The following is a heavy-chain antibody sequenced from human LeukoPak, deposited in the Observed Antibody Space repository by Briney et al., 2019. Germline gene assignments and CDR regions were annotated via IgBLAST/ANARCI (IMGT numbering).Heavy chain of an antibody. V-gene: IGHV3-7*01. CDR3: AREEVAGPNWFDP. Sequence: GGSLRLSCAASGFTFSTYWMSWVRQAPGKGLEWVANIKEDGSEKYYVDSVKGRFTISRDNAKNSLYLQMNSLRAEDTAVYYCAREEVAGPNWFDPWGQGTLVTVSS. D-gene: IGHD6-19*01. CDR1: GFTFSTYW. CDR2: IKEDGSEK. J-gene: IGHJ5*02.